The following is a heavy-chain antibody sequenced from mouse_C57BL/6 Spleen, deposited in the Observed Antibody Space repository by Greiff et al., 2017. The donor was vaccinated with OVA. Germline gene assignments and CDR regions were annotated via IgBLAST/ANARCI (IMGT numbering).Heavy chain of an antibody. J-gene: IGHJ2*01. Sequence: SGTVLARPGASVKMSCKTSGYTFTSYWMHWVKQRPGQGLEWIGAIYPGNSDTSYNQKFKGKAKLTAVTSASTAYMELSSLTNEDSAVYYCTRSYGSSGYYFDYWGQGTTLTVSS. D-gene: IGHD1-1*01. V-gene: IGHV1-5*01. CDR2: IYPGNSDT. CDR1: GYTFTSYW. CDR3: TRSYGSSGYYFDY.